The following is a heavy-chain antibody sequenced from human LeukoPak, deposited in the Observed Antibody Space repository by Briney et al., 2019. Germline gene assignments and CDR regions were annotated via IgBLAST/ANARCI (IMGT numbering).Heavy chain of an antibody. V-gene: IGHV3-43*01. CDR1: GFTFDHYS. J-gene: IGHJ3*02. CDR2: ISWDGGST. Sequence: GGSLRLSCAASGFTFDHYSMHWVRQAPGKGLEWVSLISWDGGSTYYADSVKGRFTISRDNSKNTLYLQMNSLRAEDTAVYYCAKGMVRGAFDIWGQGTMVTVSS. CDR3: AKGMVRGAFDI. D-gene: IGHD3-10*01.